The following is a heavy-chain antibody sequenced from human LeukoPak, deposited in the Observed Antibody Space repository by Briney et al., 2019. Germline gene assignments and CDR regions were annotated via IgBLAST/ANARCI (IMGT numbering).Heavy chain of an antibody. CDR3: ARANVGYCSSISCFYYYYGMDV. D-gene: IGHD2-2*01. Sequence: ASVKVSCKASGYTFTSYDINWVRQATGQGLEWMGWMNPNSGNTGYAQRFQGRVTMTRNTSISTAYMELSSLRSEDTAVYYCARANVGYCSSISCFYYYYGMDVWGQGTTVTVSS. CDR1: GYTFTSYD. CDR2: MNPNSGNT. V-gene: IGHV1-8*01. J-gene: IGHJ6*02.